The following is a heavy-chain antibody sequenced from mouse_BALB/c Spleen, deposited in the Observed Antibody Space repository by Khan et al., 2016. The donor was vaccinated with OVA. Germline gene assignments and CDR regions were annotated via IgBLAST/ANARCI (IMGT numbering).Heavy chain of an antibody. J-gene: IGHJ4*01. Sequence: QVRLQQSGPGLVQPSQSLSITCTVSGFSLTSYGVHWVRQSPGKGLEWLGVIWSGGSTDYNAAFISRLSISKDNSKSQVFFKMNSLQANDTAIYYCARKAIYYGNPGTMDYWGQGTSVTVSS. D-gene: IGHD2-1*01. CDR1: GFSLTSYG. V-gene: IGHV2-2*02. CDR3: ARKAIYYGNPGTMDY. CDR2: IWSGGST.